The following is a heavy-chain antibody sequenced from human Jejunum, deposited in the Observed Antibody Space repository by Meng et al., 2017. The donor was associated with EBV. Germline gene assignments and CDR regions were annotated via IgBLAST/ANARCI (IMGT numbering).Heavy chain of an antibody. CDR3: AGLRYSGYDRAFDY. J-gene: IGHJ4*02. CDR2: IYYSGST. V-gene: IGHV4-61*01. Sequence: EPQEAGPGLVMPSGTLSLTCTVSGGSVNSGNVYWSWIRQPPGKGLEWIGYIYYSGSTNYIPSLKSRVTISLDTSKNQFSLKLSSVTAADTAVYYCAGLRYSGYDRAFDYWGQGALVTVSS. CDR1: GGSVNSGNVY. D-gene: IGHD5-12*01.